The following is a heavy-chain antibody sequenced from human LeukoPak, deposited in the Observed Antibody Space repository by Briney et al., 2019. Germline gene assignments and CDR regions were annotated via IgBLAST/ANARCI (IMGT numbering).Heavy chain of an antibody. CDR2: IRYDGSNK. CDR3: APPRGGSYGPADY. V-gene: IGHV3-33*08. J-gene: IGHJ4*02. CDR1: GFTFSSYG. Sequence: PGGSLILSCAASGFTFSSYGMHWVRQAPGKVLESVAVIRYDGSNKYYADAVKGRFTISRDNSNNTLYLQMTSLRAEDTAVYYCAPPRGGSYGPADYWGQGTLVTVSS. D-gene: IGHD1-26*01.